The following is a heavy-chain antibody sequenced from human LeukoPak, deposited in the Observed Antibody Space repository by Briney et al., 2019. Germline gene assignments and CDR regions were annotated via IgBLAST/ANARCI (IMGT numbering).Heavy chain of an antibody. D-gene: IGHD6-13*01. CDR2: IYTSGST. J-gene: IGHJ5*02. CDR1: GGSISSTTYY. Sequence: PSETLSLTCTLSGGSISSTTYYWSWIRQPAGKGLEWIGRIYTSGSTNYNPSLKSRVTMSVDTSKNQFSLKLSSVTAADTAVYYCARDGSSSWYGWFDPWGQGTLVTVSS. V-gene: IGHV4-61*02. CDR3: ARDGSSSWYGWFDP.